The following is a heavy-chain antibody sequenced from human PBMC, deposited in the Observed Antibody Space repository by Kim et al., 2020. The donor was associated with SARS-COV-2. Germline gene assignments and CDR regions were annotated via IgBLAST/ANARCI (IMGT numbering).Heavy chain of an antibody. D-gene: IGHD3-3*01. CDR2: IIPILGIA. J-gene: IGHJ6*03. Sequence: SVKVSCKASGGTFSSYAISWVRQAPGQGLEWMGRIIPILGIANYAQKFQGRVTITADKSTSTAYMELSSLRSEDTAVYYCARVPDFWSGYYSVGYYYMDVWGKGTTVTVSS. CDR3: ARVPDFWSGYYSVGYYYMDV. CDR1: GGTFSSYA. V-gene: IGHV1-69*04.